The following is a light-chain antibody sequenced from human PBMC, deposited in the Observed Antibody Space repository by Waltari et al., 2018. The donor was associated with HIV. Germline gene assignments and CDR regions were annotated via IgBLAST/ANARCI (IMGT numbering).Light chain of an antibody. CDR3: QAWDSGTGV. Sequence: SYELTQPLSVSVSPGQAATITCSGDKLDDKYVCWYQQKPGRSPVLLIYQDDKRLSGIPDRFSGSNSGNTATLTISGTQTMDEADYYCQAWDSGTGVFGTGTTVTVL. CDR1: KLDDKY. J-gene: IGLJ1*01. V-gene: IGLV3-1*01. CDR2: QDD.